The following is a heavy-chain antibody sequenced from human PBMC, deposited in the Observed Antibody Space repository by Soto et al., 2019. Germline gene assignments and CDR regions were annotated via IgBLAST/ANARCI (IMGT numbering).Heavy chain of an antibody. CDR1: GGSFSGYY. D-gene: IGHD2-8*01. CDR3: ARLCISGDENNWYDL. Sequence: SETLSLTYAVYGGSFSGYYWSCIRQPPGKGLEWIGEINHSGSTNYNPSLKSRVTISVDTSKNQFSLKLSSVTAADTAVYYCARLCISGDENNWYDLWGQGTLVTVSS. CDR2: INHSGST. J-gene: IGHJ5*02. V-gene: IGHV4-34*01.